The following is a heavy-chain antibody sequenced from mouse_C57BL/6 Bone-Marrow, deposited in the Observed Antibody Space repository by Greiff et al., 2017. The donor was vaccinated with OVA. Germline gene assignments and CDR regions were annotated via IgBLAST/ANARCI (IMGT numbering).Heavy chain of an antibody. V-gene: IGHV1-15*01. J-gene: IGHJ3*01. CDR3: TRGVRTETAWFAY. CDR1: GYTFTDYE. CDR2: IDPATGGT. D-gene: IGHD2-14*01. Sequence: VQLQQSGAELVRPGASVTLSCKASGYTFTDYEMRWVKQTPVHGLEWIGAIDPATGGTSYNQKFKGQAILTADKSSSTAYMELRILTSEDSAVYYCTRGVRTETAWFAYWGQGTLVTVAA.